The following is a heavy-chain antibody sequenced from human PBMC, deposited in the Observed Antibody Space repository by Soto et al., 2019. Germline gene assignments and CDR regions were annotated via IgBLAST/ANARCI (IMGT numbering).Heavy chain of an antibody. J-gene: IGHJ6*02. D-gene: IGHD3-22*01. V-gene: IGHV1-69*01. Sequence: QVQLVQSGAEVKKPGSSVKVSCKASGGDFRRYAISWVRQAPGQGLEWMGGIVPIFGVTNYAQRFQGRLTITADESTSTAYMDLISLRSEDTAVYFCARPDEGGYASNHHYYYAMDVRGQGTTVTVTS. CDR1: GGDFRRYA. CDR2: IVPIFGVT. CDR3: ARPDEGGYASNHHYYYAMDV.